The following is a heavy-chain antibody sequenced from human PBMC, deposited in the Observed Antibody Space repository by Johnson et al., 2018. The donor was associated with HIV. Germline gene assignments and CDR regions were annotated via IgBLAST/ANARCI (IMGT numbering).Heavy chain of an antibody. V-gene: IGHV3-33*08. D-gene: IGHD3-3*01. CDR1: GFTFSSYC. Sequence: QVQLVESGGDLVQPGRSLRLSCAGSGFTFSSYCMHWVRQAPGKGLVWVAVINYDGGGTCYVDSVKGRFTISRDNAKNSLYLQMNSLRAEDTAVYYCARERLMEADAFDIWGQGTMVTVSS. CDR2: INYDGGGT. CDR3: ARERLMEADAFDI. J-gene: IGHJ3*02.